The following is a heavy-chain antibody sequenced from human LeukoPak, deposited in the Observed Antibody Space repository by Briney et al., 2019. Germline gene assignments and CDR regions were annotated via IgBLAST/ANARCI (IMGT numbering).Heavy chain of an antibody. CDR2: ISSSGSTI. D-gene: IGHD6-6*01. Sequence: GGSLRPSCAASGFTFSDYYMSWIRQAPGKGLEWVSYISSSGSTIYYADSVKGRFTISRDNAKNSLYLQMNSLRAEDTAVYYCARDKEYSSSSPYYYGMDVWGQGTTVTVSS. V-gene: IGHV3-11*01. J-gene: IGHJ6*02. CDR3: ARDKEYSSSSPYYYGMDV. CDR1: GFTFSDYY.